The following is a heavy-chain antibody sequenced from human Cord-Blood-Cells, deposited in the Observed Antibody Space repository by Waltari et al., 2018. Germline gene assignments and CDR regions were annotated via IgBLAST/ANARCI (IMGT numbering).Heavy chain of an antibody. D-gene: IGHD5-18*01. CDR3: ARQGTYSYGRTHYFDY. Sequence: EVQPVKSGAEVKKPGESLKMSSKGSGYSLTRSWTGWVRPKPGKGLEWMGIIYPGDFDTIYSPSFQGQVTISADKSISTAYLQWSSLKASDTAMYYCARQGTYSYGRTHYFDYWGQGTLVTVSS. J-gene: IGHJ4*02. V-gene: IGHV5-51*01. CDR1: GYSLTRSW. CDR2: IYPGDFDT.